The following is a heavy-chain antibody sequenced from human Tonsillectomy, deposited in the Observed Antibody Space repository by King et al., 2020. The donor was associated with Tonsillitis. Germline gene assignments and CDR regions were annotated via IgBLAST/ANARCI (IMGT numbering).Heavy chain of an antibody. CDR2: ISGSAGST. CDR1: GFTFSSYA. Sequence: VQLVESGGGLVQPGGSLRLSCAASGFTFSSYAMSWVRQAPGKGLEWVSGISGSAGSTYYADSVKGRFTISRDNSKHTLYLQMNSLRAEDTALYYCAKLKWAEITAAAEGAFDIWGQGTMVTVSS. CDR3: AKLKWAEITAAAEGAFDI. J-gene: IGHJ3*02. D-gene: IGHD6-13*01. V-gene: IGHV3-23*04.